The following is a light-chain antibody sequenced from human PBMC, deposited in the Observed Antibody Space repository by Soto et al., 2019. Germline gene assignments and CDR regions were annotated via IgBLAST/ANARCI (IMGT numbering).Light chain of an antibody. CDR3: QQSFDIPYT. J-gene: IGKJ2*01. V-gene: IGKV1-39*01. Sequence: DIQMTQSPSSLSASVGARVIVTCRASQTIKTYFNWYQQTPGRAPKLLIYAASALQAGGPSRFSGSGAGTDFTLTINNLQPEDFATYYYQQSFDIPYTFGQGTKLEIK. CDR1: QTIKTY. CDR2: AAS.